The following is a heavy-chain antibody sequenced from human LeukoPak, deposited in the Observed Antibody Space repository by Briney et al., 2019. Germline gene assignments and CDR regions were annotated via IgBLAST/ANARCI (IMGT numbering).Heavy chain of an antibody. CDR3: ARSFPYCGVVVVPADPTCGYYMDV. CDR2: INPNSGGT. D-gene: IGHD2-2*01. V-gene: IGHV1-2*02. Sequence: VASVKVSCKASGYTFTGYYMHWVRQAPGQGLEWMGWINPNSGGTNYAQKFQGRVTMTRDTSISTAYMELSRLRSDDTAVYYCARSFPYCGVVVVPADPTCGYYMDVWGKGTTVTVSS. J-gene: IGHJ6*03. CDR1: GYTFTGYY.